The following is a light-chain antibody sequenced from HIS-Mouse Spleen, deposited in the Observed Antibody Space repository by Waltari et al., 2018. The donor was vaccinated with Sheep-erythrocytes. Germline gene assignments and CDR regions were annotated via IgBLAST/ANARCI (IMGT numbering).Light chain of an antibody. CDR2: AAS. CDR3: QQANSFPYT. V-gene: IGKV1-39*01. CDR1: QSISSY. J-gene: IGKJ2*01. Sequence: DIQMTQSPPSLSASVGDRVTITCRASQSISSYLNWYQQKPAKAPKLLIYAASSLQSGVPSRFSGSGSGTDFTLTISSLQPEDFATYYCQQANSFPYTFGQGTKLEIK.